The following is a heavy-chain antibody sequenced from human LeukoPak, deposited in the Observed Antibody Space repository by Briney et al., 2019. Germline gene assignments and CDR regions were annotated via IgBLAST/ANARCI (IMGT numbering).Heavy chain of an antibody. D-gene: IGHD3-22*01. CDR3: ARHMTVTYDAFDI. CDR1: GGSISSSNW. CDR2: IYHSGST. Sequence: SGTLSLTCAVSGGSISSSNWWSWVRQPPGKGLEWIGEIYHSGSTNYNPSLKSRVTISVDTSKNQFSLKLSSVTAADTAVYHCARHMTVTYDAFDIWGQGTMVTVSS. J-gene: IGHJ3*02. V-gene: IGHV4-4*02.